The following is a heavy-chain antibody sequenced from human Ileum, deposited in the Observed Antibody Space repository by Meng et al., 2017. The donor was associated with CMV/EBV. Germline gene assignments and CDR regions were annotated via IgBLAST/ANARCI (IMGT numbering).Heavy chain of an antibody. D-gene: IGHD2-15*01. J-gene: IGHJ3*02. Sequence: GESLKISCAASAFSISTYDLHWVRQVPGKGLEWVSGIGTAGDTYYQGSVKGRFTMSRENAKNSLYLRMNSLRAGDTAVYYCVRGSYCRGGHCYPVGAFDIWGQGTMVTVSS. CDR3: VRGSYCRGGHCYPVGAFDI. V-gene: IGHV3-13*01. CDR2: IGTAGDT. CDR1: AFSISTYD.